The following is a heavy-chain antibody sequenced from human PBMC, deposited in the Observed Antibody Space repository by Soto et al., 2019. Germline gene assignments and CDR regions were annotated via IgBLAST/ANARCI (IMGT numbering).Heavy chain of an antibody. D-gene: IGHD5-12*01. CDR2: IVVGSGNT. V-gene: IGHV1-58*01. CDR3: AARSGATRGSYYMDV. Sequence: QMQLVQSGPEVKEPGTSVKVSCKASGFTFSNSAVQWVRQARGERREWIGWIVVGSGNTNYAQKLQEGVTIIRDMSTSTAYMELSSLRSEDTAVYYCAARSGATRGSYYMDVWGEGTTVTVSS. CDR1: GFTFSNSA. J-gene: IGHJ6*03.